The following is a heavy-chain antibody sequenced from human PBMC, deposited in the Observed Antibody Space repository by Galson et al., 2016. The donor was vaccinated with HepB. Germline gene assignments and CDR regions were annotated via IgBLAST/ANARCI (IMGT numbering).Heavy chain of an antibody. CDR3: ARPSRWPQYYYGLDV. Sequence: SLRLSCAASGFTFSTYAMHWVRQAPGKGLEWVAVISYDGSHKHYRDSVKGRFTISRDNSKNTLYLQMNSLRREDTAVYYCARPSRWPQYYYGLDVWGQGTTVTVSS. CDR1: GFTFSTYA. CDR2: ISYDGSHK. J-gene: IGHJ6*02. D-gene: IGHD5-24*01. V-gene: IGHV3-30-3*01.